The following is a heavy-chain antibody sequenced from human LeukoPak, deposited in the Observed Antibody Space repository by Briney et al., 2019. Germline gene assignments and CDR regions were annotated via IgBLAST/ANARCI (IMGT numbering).Heavy chain of an antibody. CDR1: GGTFSSYG. Sequence: ASVKVSCKASGGTFSSYGISWVRQAPGQGLEWMGWISAYNGNTNYAQKLQGRVTMTTDTSTSTAYMELRSLRSDDTAVYFCARVGVTAATADYWGQGTLVTVSS. V-gene: IGHV1-18*01. CDR2: ISAYNGNT. D-gene: IGHD6-25*01. J-gene: IGHJ4*02. CDR3: ARVGVTAATADY.